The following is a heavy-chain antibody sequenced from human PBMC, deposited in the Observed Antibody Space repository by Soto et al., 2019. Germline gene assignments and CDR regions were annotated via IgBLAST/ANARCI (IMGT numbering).Heavy chain of an antibody. CDR2: IIPIFGTA. D-gene: IGHD2-2*01. CDR1: GVTFSSYA. J-gene: IGHJ4*02. V-gene: IGHV1-69*01. Sequence: QVQLVQSGAEVKKPGSSVKVSCKASGVTFSSYAISWVRQAPGQGLEWMGGIIPIFGTANYAQKFQGRVTITADESTSTAYMEVSSLRSEDTAVYDCARGRVPAAIDYWGQGTLVTVAS. CDR3: ARGRVPAAIDY.